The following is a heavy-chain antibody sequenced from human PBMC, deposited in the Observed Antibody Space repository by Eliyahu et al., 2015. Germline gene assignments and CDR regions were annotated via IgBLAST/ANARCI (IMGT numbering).Heavy chain of an antibody. CDR3: ARSRGYDDAFDI. J-gene: IGHJ3*02. D-gene: IGHD1-1*01. V-gene: IGHV3-74*01. CDR2: XNSDETTT. CDR1: XFTFSXYW. Sequence: EVQLVESGGGLVQPGGSLRLSCAASXFTFSXYWLXWVRQAPGKGLVWVSRXNSDETTTRYADSVKGRFTLSRDNAKNTLYLQMNSLRAEDTAVYYCARSRGYDDAFDIWGQGTMVTVSS.